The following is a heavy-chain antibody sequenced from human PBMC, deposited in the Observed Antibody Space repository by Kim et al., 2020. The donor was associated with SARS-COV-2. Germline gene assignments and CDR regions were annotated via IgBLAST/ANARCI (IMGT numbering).Heavy chain of an antibody. Sequence: GGSLRLSCAASGFTFSSYAMHWVRQAPGKGLEWVAVISYDGSNKYYADSVKGRFTISRDNSKNTLYLQMNSLRAEDTAVYYCARMVRAFDYWGQGTLVTVSS. D-gene: IGHD3-10*01. CDR1: GFTFSSYA. CDR2: ISYDGSNK. J-gene: IGHJ4*02. CDR3: ARMVRAFDY. V-gene: IGHV3-30*04.